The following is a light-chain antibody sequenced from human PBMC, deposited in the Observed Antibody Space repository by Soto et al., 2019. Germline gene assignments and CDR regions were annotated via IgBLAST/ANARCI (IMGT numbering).Light chain of an antibody. Sequence: ALQLTQSPSSLSASVGDRVTITCRASQGISSALAWYQHKPGKAPKLLIYDASSLESGSPSSFSGSGSGTDFTLTISSLQPEDFATYYCQQFNSYPLYTFGQGTKLEI. J-gene: IGKJ2*01. CDR3: QQFNSYPLYT. CDR1: QGISSA. V-gene: IGKV1-13*02. CDR2: DAS.